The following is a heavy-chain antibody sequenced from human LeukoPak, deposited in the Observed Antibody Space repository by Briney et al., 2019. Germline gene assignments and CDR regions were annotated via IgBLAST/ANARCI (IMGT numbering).Heavy chain of an antibody. D-gene: IGHD3-22*01. CDR1: GYTFTGYY. J-gene: IGHJ6*02. CDR3: ARCGGDYYDSSGYYYALYYYYGMDV. CDR2: INPNSGGT. Sequence: HVASVKVSCKASGYTFTGYYMHWVRQAPGQGLEWMGWINPNSGGTNYAQKFQGRVNMTRDTSISTAYMELSRLRSDDTAVYYCARCGGDYYDSSGYYYALYYYYGMDVWGQGTTVTVSS. V-gene: IGHV1-2*02.